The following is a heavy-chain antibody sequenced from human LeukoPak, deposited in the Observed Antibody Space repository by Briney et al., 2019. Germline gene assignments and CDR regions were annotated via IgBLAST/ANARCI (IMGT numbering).Heavy chain of an antibody. D-gene: IGHD3-3*01. CDR1: GYSISSGYY. CDR2: IYHSGST. Sequence: SETLSLTCTVSGYSISSGYYWGWIRPPPGKGLEWIGSIYHSGSTYYNPSLKSRVTISVDTSKNQFSLKLSSVTAAVTAVYYCARCDFWSGLYFDYWGQGTLVTVSS. CDR3: ARCDFWSGLYFDY. J-gene: IGHJ4*02. V-gene: IGHV4-38-2*02.